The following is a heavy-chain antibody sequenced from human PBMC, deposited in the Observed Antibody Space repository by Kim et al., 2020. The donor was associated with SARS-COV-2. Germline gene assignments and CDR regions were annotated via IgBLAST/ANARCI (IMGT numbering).Heavy chain of an antibody. Sequence: YYADSVKGRVTISRDNAKNSLYLQMNSLRAEETAVYYCARLEGTNWYFDLWGRGTLVTVSS. D-gene: IGHD2-2*01. J-gene: IGHJ2*01. CDR3: ARLEGTNWYFDL. V-gene: IGHV3-21*01.